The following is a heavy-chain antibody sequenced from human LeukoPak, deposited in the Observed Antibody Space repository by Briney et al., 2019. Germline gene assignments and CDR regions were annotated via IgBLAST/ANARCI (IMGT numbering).Heavy chain of an antibody. CDR2: ISSSSSYI. V-gene: IGHV3-21*01. CDR1: GFTFSSYG. CDR3: ATPNGSGSSSYFDY. D-gene: IGHD3-10*01. J-gene: IGHJ4*02. Sequence: GGSLRLSCAASGFTFSSYGMHWVRQAPGKGLEWVSSISSSSSYIYYADSVKGRFTISRDNAKNSLYLQMNSLRAEDTAVYYCATPNGSGSSSYFDYWGQGTLVTVSS.